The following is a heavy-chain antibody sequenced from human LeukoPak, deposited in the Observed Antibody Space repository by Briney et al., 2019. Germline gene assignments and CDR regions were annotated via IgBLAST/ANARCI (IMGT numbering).Heavy chain of an antibody. CDR2: IRSKAYGGTT. V-gene: IGHV3-49*04. J-gene: IGHJ6*02. Sequence: GGSLRLSCTASGSTLGDHAMSWVPQAPGKGLEWVGFIRSKAYGGTTEYASSVKGRFTISRDDSKSIAYLQMNSLKTEDTAVYYCTRGTIQQWLYYGMDVWGQGTTVIVSS. CDR3: TRGTIQQWLYYGMDV. CDR1: GSTLGDHA. D-gene: IGHD5-18*01.